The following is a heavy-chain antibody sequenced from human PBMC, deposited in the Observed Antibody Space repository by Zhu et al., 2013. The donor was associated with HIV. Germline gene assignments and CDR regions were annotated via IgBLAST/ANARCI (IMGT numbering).Heavy chain of an antibody. V-gene: IGHV1-18*01. J-gene: IGHJ2*01. CDR2: ISVYNGNT. D-gene: IGHD4-17*01. CDR3: ARVVAVTRYFDL. Sequence: ASVKVSCKASGYTFTSYDINWVRQATGQGLEWMGWISVYNGNTNYAQKFHDRVTMTTDTSTSTAYMELRSLRSDDTAVYYCARVVAVTRYFDLWGRGTLVTVSS. CDR1: GYTFTSYD.